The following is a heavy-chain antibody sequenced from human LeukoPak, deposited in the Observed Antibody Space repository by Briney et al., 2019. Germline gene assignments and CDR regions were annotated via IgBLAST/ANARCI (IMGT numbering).Heavy chain of an antibody. V-gene: IGHV3-43*02. CDR3: AKASPSYVWGSYRLRPFDY. J-gene: IGHJ4*02. Sequence: TGGSLRLSSAASGFTFDDYAMHWVRQAPGKGLEWVSLIRGDGGCTYYADSVKGRFTISRDNSKNSLYLQMNSLRTEDTALYYCAKASPSYVWGSYRLRPFDYWGQGTLVTVSS. CDR1: GFTFDDYA. D-gene: IGHD3-16*02. CDR2: IRGDGGCT.